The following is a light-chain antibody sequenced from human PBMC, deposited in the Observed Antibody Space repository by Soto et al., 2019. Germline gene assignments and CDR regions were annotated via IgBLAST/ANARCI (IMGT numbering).Light chain of an antibody. J-gene: IGKJ4*01. Sequence: DIQMTQSPSTLSASVGDRVTITCRASQSISSWLAWYQQKPGKAPKLLIYKASSLESGVPSRFSGSGSGTEFTITISSRQPDDFATYYCQQYNSYSLTFGGGTKVEIK. CDR1: QSISSW. CDR2: KAS. CDR3: QQYNSYSLT. V-gene: IGKV1-5*03.